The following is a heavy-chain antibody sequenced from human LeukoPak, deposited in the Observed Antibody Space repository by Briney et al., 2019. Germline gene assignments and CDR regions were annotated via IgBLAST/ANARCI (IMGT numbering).Heavy chain of an antibody. J-gene: IGHJ4*02. Sequence: SETLSLTCTVSGGSTSAYYWSWIRQSAGKGLEWIGRIYTSGRTNYNPSLESRVTMSVDTSKNQFSLKLRSVTAADTAVYYCARSYDRSGYSVGFDYWGQGTLVTVSS. CDR3: ARSYDRSGYSVGFDY. D-gene: IGHD3-22*01. CDR2: IYTSGRT. V-gene: IGHV4-4*07. CDR1: GGSTSAYY.